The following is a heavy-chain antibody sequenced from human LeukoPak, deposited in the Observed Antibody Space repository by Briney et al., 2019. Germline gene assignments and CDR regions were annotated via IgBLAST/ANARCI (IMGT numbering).Heavy chain of an antibody. J-gene: IGHJ6*02. CDR1: GFTFSSFT. Sequence: PGGSLRLSCAASGFTFSSFTMIWVRQPPGKGLEWVSSISSGSNYIFYADSVKGRFAISRDNAKNSLYLQINSLRAEDTALYYCASRESPGYYYGMDVWGQGTTVTVSS. CDR3: ASRESPGYYYGMDV. CDR2: ISSGSNYI. D-gene: IGHD3-10*01. V-gene: IGHV3-21*01.